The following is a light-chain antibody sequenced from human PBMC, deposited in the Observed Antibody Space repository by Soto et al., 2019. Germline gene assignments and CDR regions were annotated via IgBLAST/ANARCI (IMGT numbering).Light chain of an antibody. CDR3: QQYGSSPPEST. J-gene: IGKJ1*01. CDR2: GAS. CDR1: QSVSSSY. Sequence: EIVLTQSPATLSLSPGERATLSCRASQSVSSSYLAWYQQKPGQAPRLLIYGASSRATGIPDRFSGSGSGTDFTLTISRLEPEDFAVYYCQQYGSSPPESTFGQGTKVDIK. V-gene: IGKV3-20*01.